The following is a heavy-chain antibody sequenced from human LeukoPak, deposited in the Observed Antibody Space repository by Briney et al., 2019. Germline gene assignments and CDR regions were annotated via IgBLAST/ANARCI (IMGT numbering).Heavy chain of an antibody. D-gene: IGHD3/OR15-3a*01. CDR2: INHSGST. V-gene: IGHV4-34*01. CDR1: GGSFSGYY. J-gene: IGHJ4*02. Sequence: SETLSLTCAVYGGSFSGYYWSWIRQPPTKGLEWIGEINHSGSTNYNPSLKSRITISVDTSKNQFSLKLSSVTATDTAVYYCARQTGSGLFILPGGQGTLVTVSS. CDR3: ARQTGSGLFILP.